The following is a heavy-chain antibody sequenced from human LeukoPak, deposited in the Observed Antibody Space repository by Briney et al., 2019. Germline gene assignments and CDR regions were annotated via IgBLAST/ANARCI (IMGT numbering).Heavy chain of an antibody. Sequence: GGSLRLSCAASGFTFSSYGMHWVRQAPGKGLEWVAVISYDGSNKYYADSVKGRFTISRDNSKNTLYLQMNSLRAEDTAVYYCAKDRKGYSYDWGQGTLVTASS. CDR2: ISYDGSNK. D-gene: IGHD5-18*01. J-gene: IGHJ4*02. CDR3: AKDRKGYSYD. CDR1: GFTFSSYG. V-gene: IGHV3-30*18.